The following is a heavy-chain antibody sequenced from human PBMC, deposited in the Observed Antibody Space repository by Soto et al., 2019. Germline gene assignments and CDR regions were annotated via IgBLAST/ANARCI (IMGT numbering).Heavy chain of an antibody. CDR3: AREYCSGGSCYSGWYFDL. V-gene: IGHV6-1*01. Sequence: SQTLSLTCAISGDSVSSNSAAWNWIRQSPSRGLEWLGRTYYRSKWYNDYAVSVKSRITINPDTSKNQFSLQLNSVTPEDTAVYYCAREYCSGGSCYSGWYFDLWGRGTLVTVSS. J-gene: IGHJ2*01. CDR2: TYYRSKWYN. D-gene: IGHD2-15*01. CDR1: GDSVSSNSAA.